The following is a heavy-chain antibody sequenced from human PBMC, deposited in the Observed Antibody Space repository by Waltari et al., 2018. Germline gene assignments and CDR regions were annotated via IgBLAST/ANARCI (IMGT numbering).Heavy chain of an antibody. J-gene: IGHJ5*02. D-gene: IGHD2-15*01. V-gene: IGHV4-34*01. CDR3: ARLGLVVAATINWFDP. Sequence: QVQLQQWGAGLLKPSETLSLTCAVYGGSFSGYYWSWIRQPPGKGLEWIGEINHSGSTNYNPSLKSRVTISVDTSKNQFSLKLSSVTAADTAVYYCARLGLVVAATINWFDPWGQGTLVTVSS. CDR2: INHSGST. CDR1: GGSFSGYY.